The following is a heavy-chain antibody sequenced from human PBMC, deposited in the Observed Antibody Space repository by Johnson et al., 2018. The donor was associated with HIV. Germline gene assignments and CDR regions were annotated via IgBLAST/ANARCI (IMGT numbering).Heavy chain of an antibody. V-gene: IGHV3-7*03. J-gene: IGHJ3*02. CDR1: GFTFSSYW. Sequence: VQLVESGGGLVQPGGSLILSCAASGFTFSSYWMSWVRQAPGKGLEWVANIKQDGSEKYYVDSVKGRFTISRDNAKNTLYLQMNSLRAEDTAVYYCAKEGNYETTSDAFDIWGQGTMVTVSS. D-gene: IGHD4-11*01. CDR2: IKQDGSEK. CDR3: AKEGNYETTSDAFDI.